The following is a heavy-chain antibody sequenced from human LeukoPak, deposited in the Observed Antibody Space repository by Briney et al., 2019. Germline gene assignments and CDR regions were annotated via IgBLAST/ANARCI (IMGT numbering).Heavy chain of an antibody. J-gene: IGHJ4*02. CDR2: ISSSSSTI. V-gene: IGHV3-48*01. CDR1: KFTFSDYG. CDR3: ARAPDYYDSSGYPRLPYDY. Sequence: PGGSLRLSCAASKFTFSDYGMNWVRQAPGKGLEWVSYISSSSSTIYYGDSVKGRFTISRDNAENSLYLQMNSLRAEDTAVYYCARAPDYYDSSGYPRLPYDYWGQGTLVTVSS. D-gene: IGHD3-22*01.